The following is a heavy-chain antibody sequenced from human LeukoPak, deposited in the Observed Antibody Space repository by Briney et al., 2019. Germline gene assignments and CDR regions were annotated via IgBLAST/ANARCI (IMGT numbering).Heavy chain of an antibody. CDR1: GYTFTGYY. D-gene: IGHD6-19*01. CDR2: INPNSGGT. J-gene: IGHJ5*02. CDR3: ARDWLVPPRFDP. V-gene: IGHV1-2*02. Sequence: ASVTVSCTASGYTFTGYYMHWVRQAPGQGLEWMGWINPNSGGTNYAQKFQGRVTMTRDTSISTAYMELSRLRSDDTAVYYCARDWLVPPRFDPWGQGTLVTVSS.